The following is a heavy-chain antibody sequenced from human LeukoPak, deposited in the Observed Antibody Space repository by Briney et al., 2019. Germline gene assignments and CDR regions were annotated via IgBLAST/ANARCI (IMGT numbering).Heavy chain of an antibody. J-gene: IGHJ4*02. CDR1: GFTFSSYW. CDR2: ISYDGSNK. D-gene: IGHD4-23*01. CDR3: AGDGAVGPWVGDY. V-gene: IGHV3-30*03. Sequence: AGGSLRLSCAASGFTFSSYWMHGVPQAPGKGLEGVTIISYDGSNKYYADSVKRRFTISRDNSKNTVYPQMNSVRSEDAAVYYCAGDGAVGPWVGDYWGQGTLVTVSS.